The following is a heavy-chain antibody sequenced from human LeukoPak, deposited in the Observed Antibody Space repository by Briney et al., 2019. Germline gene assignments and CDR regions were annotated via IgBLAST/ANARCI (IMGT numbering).Heavy chain of an antibody. CDR1: GGTFHNYA. V-gene: IGHV1-69*13. CDR2: IIPIFGTA. J-gene: IGHJ4*02. D-gene: IGHD5-18*01. CDR3: ATGTGGYSYGYGHFDY. Sequence: ASVKVSCKASGGTFHNYAITWVRQAPGQGLEWMGGIIPIFGTANYAQKFQGRVTITADESTSTAYMELSSLRSEDTAVNYCATGTGGYSYGYGHFDYWGQGTLVTVSS.